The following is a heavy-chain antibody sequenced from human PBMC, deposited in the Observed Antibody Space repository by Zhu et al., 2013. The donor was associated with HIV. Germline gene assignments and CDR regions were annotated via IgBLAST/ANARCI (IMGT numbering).Heavy chain of an antibody. Sequence: QVQLVQSGAEVKKPGSSVKVSCKASGGTFSSYTISWVRQAPGQGLEWMGRIIPILGIANYAQKFQGRVTITADKSTSTAYMELSSLRSEDTAVYYCAGDDIISSLYGDHDRGYFDYWGRGNPWSPSPQ. J-gene: IGHJ4*02. CDR3: AGDDIISSLYGDHDRGYFDY. D-gene: IGHD4-17*01. CDR2: IIPILGIA. V-gene: IGHV1-69*08. CDR1: GGTFSSYT.